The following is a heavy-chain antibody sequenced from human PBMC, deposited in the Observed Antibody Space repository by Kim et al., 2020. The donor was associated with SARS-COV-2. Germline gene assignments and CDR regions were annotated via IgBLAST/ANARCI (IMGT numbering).Heavy chain of an antibody. J-gene: IGHJ4*02. CDR1: GGSVSSGSYY. D-gene: IGHD3-3*01. CDR3: ARSLRFLEWLFHY. Sequence: SETLSLTCTVSGGSVSSGSYYWSWIRQPPGKGLEWIGYIYYSGSTNYNPSLKSRVTISVDTSKNQFSLKLSSVTAADTAVYYCARSLRFLEWLFHYWGQGTLVTVSS. CDR2: IYYSGST. V-gene: IGHV4-61*01.